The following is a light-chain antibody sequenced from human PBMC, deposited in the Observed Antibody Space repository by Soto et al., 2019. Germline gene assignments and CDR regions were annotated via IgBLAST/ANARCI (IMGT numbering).Light chain of an antibody. V-gene: IGKV1-33*01. CDR3: QQFYNLPYT. J-gene: IGKJ2*01. CDR1: QEISNY. Sequence: DIQMTQSPSSLSASVGDRVTITCQASQEISNYVNWYQHQPGKAPDLLVYDASNLQPGVPSRFIGSGYGIVFTFTISSLQPEDIATYFCQQFYNLPYTFGQGTKLQIK. CDR2: DAS.